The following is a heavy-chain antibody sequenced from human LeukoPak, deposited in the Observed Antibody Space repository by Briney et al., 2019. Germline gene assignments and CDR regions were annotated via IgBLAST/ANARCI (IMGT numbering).Heavy chain of an antibody. CDR3: ARRSGSFDY. J-gene: IGHJ4*02. CDR1: GFTFSSYS. D-gene: IGHD1-26*01. CDR2: ISSSSSTI. Sequence: PGGSLRLSCVVSGFTFSSYSMNWVRQAPGKGLEWVSYISSSSSTIYYADSVKGRFTISRDSAKNSLYLQMNSLRAEDTAVYYCARRSGSFDYWGQGTLVTVSS. V-gene: IGHV3-48*04.